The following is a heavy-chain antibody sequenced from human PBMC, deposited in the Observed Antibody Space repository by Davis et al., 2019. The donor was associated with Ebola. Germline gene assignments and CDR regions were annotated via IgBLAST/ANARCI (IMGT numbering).Heavy chain of an antibody. J-gene: IGHJ2*01. Sequence: ASVKVSCKASGYTFTSYYMHWVRQAPGQGLEWMGIINPSGGSTSYAQKFQGRVTMTTDTSTSTAYMELRSLRSDDTAVYYCARDKGYSGSYYVRYFDLWGRGTLVTVSS. CDR3: ARDKGYSGSYYVRYFDL. CDR2: INPSGGST. CDR1: GYTFTSYY. D-gene: IGHD1-26*01. V-gene: IGHV1-46*01.